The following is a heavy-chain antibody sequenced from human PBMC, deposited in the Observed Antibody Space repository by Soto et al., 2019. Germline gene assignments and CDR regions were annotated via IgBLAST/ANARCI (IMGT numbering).Heavy chain of an antibody. D-gene: IGHD2-2*02. Sequence: PSETLSLTCTFSVGSVTNSSYYCGWIRQSPGKGLEWIGSVYYRGRSYSKSSVKSRVTISVDTSKNRFSLSLNSVTASDTAVYFCVSERNTAPTKAYFDYWGPGALVSVSS. CDR2: VYYRGRS. V-gene: IGHV4-39*01. CDR1: VGSVTNSSYY. CDR3: VSERNTAPTKAYFDY. J-gene: IGHJ4*02.